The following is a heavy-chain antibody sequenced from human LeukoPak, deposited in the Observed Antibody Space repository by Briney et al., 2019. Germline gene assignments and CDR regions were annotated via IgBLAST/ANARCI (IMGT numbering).Heavy chain of an antibody. CDR1: GFTFSSGD. CDR3: AKAKSITMVRGVADAFDI. D-gene: IGHD3-10*01. CDR2: ISDSGGRT. V-gene: IGHV3-23*01. Sequence: PGGSLRLSCAASGFTFSSGDMDWVRQAPGKGLEWVSCISDSGGRTYYADSVKGRVTISRDNSKNTLYLQMNSLRAEDTAVYYCAKAKSITMVRGVADAFDIWGQGTMVTVSS. J-gene: IGHJ3*02.